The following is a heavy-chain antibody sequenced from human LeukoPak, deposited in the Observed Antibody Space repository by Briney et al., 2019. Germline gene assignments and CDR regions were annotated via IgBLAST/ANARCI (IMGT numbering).Heavy chain of an antibody. CDR1: GGCISSSSFY. J-gene: IGHJ3*02. CDR3: ARSGPAAGRPDAFDI. Sequence: PSETLSLTCTLSGGCISSSSFYWGWIRQPPGKGLECIGTIYYSGITYYNSSLKSRVTISVDTSKNQFSLKLSSVTAADTAVYFCARSGPAAGRPDAFDIWGQGTMVTVSS. CDR2: IYYSGIT. V-gene: IGHV4-39*07. D-gene: IGHD2-2*01.